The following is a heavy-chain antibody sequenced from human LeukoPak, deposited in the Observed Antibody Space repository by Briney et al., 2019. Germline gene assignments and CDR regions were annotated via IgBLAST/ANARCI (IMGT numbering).Heavy chain of an antibody. Sequence: SQTLSLTCAISGDSVSNSSAAWNWLRQSPSRGLEWLGRTYYRSEWYTDYAVSLQSRITINPDTSTDQFSLHLNSVTPEDTAVYYCARDRGRSDYTNSVFDYWGQGTLVTVSS. V-gene: IGHV6-1*01. CDR1: GDSVSNSSAA. CDR2: TYYRSEWYT. CDR3: ARDRGRSDYTNSVFDY. D-gene: IGHD4-11*01. J-gene: IGHJ4*02.